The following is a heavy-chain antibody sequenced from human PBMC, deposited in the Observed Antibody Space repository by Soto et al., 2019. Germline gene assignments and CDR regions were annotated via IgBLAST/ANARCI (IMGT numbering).Heavy chain of an antibody. V-gene: IGHV4-31*03. Sequence: SETLSLTCTVSGGSISSGGYYWSWIRQHPGKGLEWIGYIYYSGSTYYNPSLKSRVTISVDTSKNQFSLKLSSVTAADTAVYYCAASCVGCGGFNYYGMDVWGQGATVTVSS. D-gene: IGHD2-21*01. J-gene: IGHJ6*02. CDR1: GGSISSGGYY. CDR3: AASCVGCGGFNYYGMDV. CDR2: IYYSGST.